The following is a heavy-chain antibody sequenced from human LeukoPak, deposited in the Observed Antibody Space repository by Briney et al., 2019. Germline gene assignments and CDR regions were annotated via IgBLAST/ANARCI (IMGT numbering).Heavy chain of an antibody. J-gene: IGHJ4*02. CDR3: ARAAGDSSGYYPVYYFDY. Sequence: SETLSLTCAVYGGSFRGYYWSWIRQPPGKGLEGIGEINHSWSTYHNPSLKSRVTISVATSKNQFSLKLSSVNAADTAVYYCARAAGDSSGYYPVYYFDYWGQGTLVTVSS. CDR1: GGSFRGYY. CDR2: INHSWST. D-gene: IGHD3-22*01. V-gene: IGHV4-34*01.